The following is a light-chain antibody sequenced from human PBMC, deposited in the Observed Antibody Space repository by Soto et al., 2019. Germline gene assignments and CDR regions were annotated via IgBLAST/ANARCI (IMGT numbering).Light chain of an antibody. Sequence: EVVLTQSPATLSLSPGERATLSCRASQNVRTFLDWYQQKPGQAPRLLIYGASNRATGVPARFSGSGSGTDFTLSISTLELEDFAVYYCHQHSHWPPWTFGQGTRVEI. V-gene: IGKV3-11*01. J-gene: IGKJ1*01. CDR1: QNVRTF. CDR2: GAS. CDR3: HQHSHWPPWT.